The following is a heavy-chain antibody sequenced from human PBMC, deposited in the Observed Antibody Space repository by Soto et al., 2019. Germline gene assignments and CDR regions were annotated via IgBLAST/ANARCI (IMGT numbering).Heavy chain of an antibody. V-gene: IGHV3-30*18. CDR2: ITYDGSNK. CDR3: AKDRVGGTFYTPLGF. Sequence: GGSLRLSSQTSGFNFDNYGMHWVRQAPGKGLEWVAVITYDGSNKYYADSVKGLFTTSRDNSKNTLSLHLNTLKPEDTAVYHCAKDRVGGTFYTPLGFWGQGTLVTVSS. J-gene: IGHJ4*02. D-gene: IGHD1-7*01. CDR1: GFNFDNYG.